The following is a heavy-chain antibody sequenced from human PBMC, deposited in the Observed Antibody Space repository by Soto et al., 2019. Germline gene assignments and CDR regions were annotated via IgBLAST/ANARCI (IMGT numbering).Heavy chain of an antibody. D-gene: IGHD6-13*01. Sequence: SETLSLTCTVSGGSVSSGSYYWSWIRQPPGKGLEWIGYIYYSGSTNYNPSLKSRVTISVDTSKNQFSLKLSSVNAADTAVYYCARDRGSSWRTGYYYGMDVWGQGNPVT. CDR3: ARDRGSSWRTGYYYGMDV. J-gene: IGHJ6*02. CDR1: GGSVSSGSYY. V-gene: IGHV4-61*01. CDR2: IYYSGST.